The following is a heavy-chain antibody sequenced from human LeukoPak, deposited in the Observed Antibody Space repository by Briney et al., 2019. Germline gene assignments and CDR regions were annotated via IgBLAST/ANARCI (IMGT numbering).Heavy chain of an antibody. D-gene: IGHD3-9*01. CDR3: ARDYDKAFDS. Sequence: SETLSLTCTVSGASISSYYWSWIRQPAGKGLEWIGRIYSSGNTNYNPALKSRVIMSVDTSRNQLSLKVSSVTAADTAVYYCARDYDKAFDSWGQGTLVTVCS. J-gene: IGHJ4*02. CDR2: IYSSGNT. V-gene: IGHV4-4*07. CDR1: GASISSYY.